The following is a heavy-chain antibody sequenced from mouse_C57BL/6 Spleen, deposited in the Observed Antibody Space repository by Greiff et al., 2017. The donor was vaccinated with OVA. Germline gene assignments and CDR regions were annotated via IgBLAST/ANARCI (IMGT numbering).Heavy chain of an antibody. J-gene: IGHJ3*01. CDR1: GYAFSSYW. Sequence: VKLVESGAELVKPGASVKISCKASGYAFSSYWMNWVKQRPGKGLEWIGQIYPGDGDTNYNGKFKGKATLTADKSSSTAYMQLSSLTSEDSAVYFCARRGVYYGNYGDWFAYWGQGTLVTVSA. CDR2: IYPGDGDT. V-gene: IGHV1-80*01. D-gene: IGHD2-1*01. CDR3: ARRGVYYGNYGDWFAY.